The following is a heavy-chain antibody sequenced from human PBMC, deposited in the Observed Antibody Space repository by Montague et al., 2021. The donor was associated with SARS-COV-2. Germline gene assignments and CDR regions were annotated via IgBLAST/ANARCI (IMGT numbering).Heavy chain of an antibody. J-gene: IGHJ4*02. CDR2: IYHSGST. D-gene: IGHD3-10*01. CDR3: ASRGAGWFGSNPEGFDY. V-gene: IGHV4-4*02. CDR1: GGSISSSNW. Sequence: SETLSLTCAVSGGSISSSNWWSWVRQPPGKGLEWIGEIYHSGSTNYNPSLQSRATITVDKSKNQFSLKLSSVTTADTAVYYCASRGAGWFGSNPEGFDYWGQGTLVTVSS.